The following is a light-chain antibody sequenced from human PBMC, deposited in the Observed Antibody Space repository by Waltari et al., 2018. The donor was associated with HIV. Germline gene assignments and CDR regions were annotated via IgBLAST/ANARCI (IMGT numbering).Light chain of an antibody. CDR1: RSDVGAYNY. J-gene: IGLJ3*02. Sequence: QSALTQPASVSGSPGQSIAISCTGTRSDVGAYNYVSWYQQHPGKAPKLMIFDVSNRPSGVSDRFSGSKSGNTASLTISGLQPEDEADYYCCSYTTSATRVFGGGTKLTVL. CDR2: DVS. CDR3: CSYTTSATRV. V-gene: IGLV2-14*03.